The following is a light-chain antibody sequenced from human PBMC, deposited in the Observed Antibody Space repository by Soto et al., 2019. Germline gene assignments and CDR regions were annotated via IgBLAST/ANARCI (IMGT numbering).Light chain of an antibody. J-gene: IGKJ1*01. CDR2: GAS. CDR3: QQYVSSPWA. V-gene: IGKV3-20*01. CDR1: QSATNSF. Sequence: EIALAQSPGTLSLSPGERATLSCRASQSATNSFLAWYQQKPGQAPRLLIYGASRRATGIPDRFTGSGSGTDFTLTISKLEPEDFAVYYCQQYVSSPWAFGQGTKVDIK.